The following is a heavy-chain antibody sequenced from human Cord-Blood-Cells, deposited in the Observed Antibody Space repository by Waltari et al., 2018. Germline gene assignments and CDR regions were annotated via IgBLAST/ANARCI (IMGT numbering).Heavy chain of an antibody. D-gene: IGHD1-20*01. CDR2: MHPNSGNT. J-gene: IGHJ4*02. CDR3: AIFPGGYNWNPSFDY. V-gene: IGHV1-8*03. Sequence: QVQLVQSGAEVKKPGASVKVSCKASGYTFTSYDINWVRQATGQGLEWMEWMHPNSGNTGYAQKFQGRGTITRNTSISTAYMELSSLRSEDTAVYYCAIFPGGYNWNPSFDYWGQGTLVTVSS. CDR1: GYTFTSYD.